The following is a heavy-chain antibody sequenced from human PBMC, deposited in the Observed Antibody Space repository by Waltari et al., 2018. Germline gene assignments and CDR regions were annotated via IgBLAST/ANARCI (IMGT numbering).Heavy chain of an antibody. CDR3: ARGGYSYGLDAFDI. V-gene: IGHV4-59*01. J-gene: IGHJ3*02. Sequence: QVQLQESGPGLVKPSETLSLTCTVSGGSISSYYWSWIRQPPGKGLEWIGYIYYSGSTNYNPSLKSRVTRSVDTSKNQFSLKLSSVTAADTAVYYCARGGYSYGLDAFDIWGQGTMVTVSS. CDR2: IYYSGST. D-gene: IGHD5-18*01. CDR1: GGSISSYY.